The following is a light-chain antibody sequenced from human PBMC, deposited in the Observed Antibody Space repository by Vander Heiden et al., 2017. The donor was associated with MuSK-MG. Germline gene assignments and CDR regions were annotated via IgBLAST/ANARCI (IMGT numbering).Light chain of an antibody. J-gene: IGLJ2*01. Sequence: QSVLTQPPSVSGAPGQRVTMSCTWSSSNIGTGYDVHGYQQLPGTAPKLLIYSDTNRPSGVPDRFSGSKPGTSASLAITGLQTEDEADYYCQAYDSGLSASVFGGGTKLTVL. CDR2: SDT. V-gene: IGLV1-40*01. CDR1: SSNIGTGYD. CDR3: QAYDSGLSASV.